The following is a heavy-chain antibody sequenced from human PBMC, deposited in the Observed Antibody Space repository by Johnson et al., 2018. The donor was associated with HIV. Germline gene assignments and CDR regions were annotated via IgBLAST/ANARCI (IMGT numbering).Heavy chain of an antibody. D-gene: IGHD2-21*01. J-gene: IGHJ3*02. CDR1: GFTFSSYW. CDR2: IKQDGSEK. V-gene: IGHV3-7*01. Sequence: VQLVESGGGLVQPGGSLRLSCAASGFTFSSYWMSWVRQAPGKGLEWVANIKQDGSEKYYVDSVKGRFTISRDNAKNSLYLQMNSLRAEDTAVYYCARDRASILWVVATQFAFDIWGQGTMVTVSS. CDR3: ARDRASILWVVATQFAFDI.